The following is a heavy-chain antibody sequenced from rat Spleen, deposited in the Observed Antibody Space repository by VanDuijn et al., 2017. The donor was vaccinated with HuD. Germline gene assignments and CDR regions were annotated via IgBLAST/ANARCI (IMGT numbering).Heavy chain of an antibody. V-gene: IGHV6-6*01. CDR2: LNAHSNNYAT. J-gene: IGHJ2*01. CDR1: GFTFSTAW. Sequence: EVQVLESGGGLVQPGNSLKLSCATSGFTFSTAWMYWYRQFPEKRLAWVARLNAHSNNYATDYTESVKGRFTISRDDSKSSIYLQMNNLKEEDTAIYYCASIDNNGDYFDYWGQGVMVTVSS. D-gene: IGHD1-10*01. CDR3: ASIDNNGDYFDY.